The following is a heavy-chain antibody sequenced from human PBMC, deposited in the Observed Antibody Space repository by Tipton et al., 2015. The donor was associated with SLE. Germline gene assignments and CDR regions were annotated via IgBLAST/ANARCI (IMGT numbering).Heavy chain of an antibody. CDR2: IYYSGST. J-gene: IGHJ3*02. CDR3: ARDSSGWYDPSVRAFDI. CDR1: GGSISSYY. V-gene: IGHV4-59*01. D-gene: IGHD6-19*01. Sequence: LRLSCTVSGGSISSYYWSWIRQPPGKGLEWIGYIYYSGSTNYNPSLKSRVTISVDTSKNQFSLKLSSVTAADTAVYYCARDSSGWYDPSVRAFDIWGQGTMVTVSS.